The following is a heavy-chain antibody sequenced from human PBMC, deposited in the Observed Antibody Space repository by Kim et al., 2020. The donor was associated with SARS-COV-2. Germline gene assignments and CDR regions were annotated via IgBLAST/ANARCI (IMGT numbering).Heavy chain of an antibody. CDR2: IYNSGST. V-gene: IGHV4-59*08. D-gene: IGHD5-12*01. CDR1: GGSISSYY. Sequence: SETLSLTCTVSGGSISSYYWSWIRQPPGKGLEWVCFIYNSGSTNYYSYPKSRVTITVDMDKNQYPLKLSLVTVADTAADYYASQRMGGSSGYDFYYWGQG. J-gene: IGHJ4*02. CDR3: ASQRMGGSSGYDFYY.